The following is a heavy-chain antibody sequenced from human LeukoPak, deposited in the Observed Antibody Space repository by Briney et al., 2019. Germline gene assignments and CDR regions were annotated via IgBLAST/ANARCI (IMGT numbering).Heavy chain of an antibody. CDR2: IYYSGST. CDR3: ARHLSYGDNHDAFDI. CDR1: GASINSFY. V-gene: IGHV4-59*08. J-gene: IGHJ3*02. Sequence: SETLSLTCAVSGASINSFYWSWLRQPPGKGLEWIGYIYYSGSTNYNPSLKSRVTISVDTSKKLFSLKLSSVTAADTAVYYCARHLSYGDNHDAFDIWGQGTMVTVSS. D-gene: IGHD4-17*01.